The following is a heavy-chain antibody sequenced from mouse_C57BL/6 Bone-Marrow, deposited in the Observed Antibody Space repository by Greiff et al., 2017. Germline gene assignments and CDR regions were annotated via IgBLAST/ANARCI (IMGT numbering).Heavy chain of an antibody. D-gene: IGHD6-1*01. J-gene: IGHJ2*01. CDR2: IDPSDSYT. Sequence: VQLQQPGAELVMPGASVKLSCKASGYTFTSYWMHWVKQRPGQGLEWIGEIDPSDSYTNYNQKFKGKSTLTVDKSSSTAYMQLSSLTSEDSAVYYCAKYASYGYFDYWGQGTTLTVSS. CDR3: AKYASYGYFDY. V-gene: IGHV1-69*01. CDR1: GYTFTSYW.